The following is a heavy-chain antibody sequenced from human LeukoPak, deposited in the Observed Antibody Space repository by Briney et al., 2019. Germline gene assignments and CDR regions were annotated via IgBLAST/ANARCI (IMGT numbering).Heavy chain of an antibody. J-gene: IGHJ2*01. V-gene: IGHV4-31*03. CDR1: GGSVTSGGHC. CDR3: ARTGGTSGWTRWYFDL. D-gene: IGHD6-19*01. Sequence: SETLSLTCTVSGGSVTSGGHCWSWIRQYPGRGLDWPGNIYHSGSTYYNPSLKSRVTISVDTSKNQFSLNLISVTAADTAVYYCARTGGTSGWTRWYFDLWGRGTLVTVSS. CDR2: IYHSGST.